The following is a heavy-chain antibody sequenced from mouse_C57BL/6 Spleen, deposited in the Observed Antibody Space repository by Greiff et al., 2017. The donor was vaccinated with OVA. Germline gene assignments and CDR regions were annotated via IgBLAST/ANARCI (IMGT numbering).Heavy chain of an antibody. Sequence: HVQLQQPWAELVKPVASVKLSCKASGYTFTSYWMPWVKQRPGRGLAWIGRIDPNSGGTKYNEKFKSKATLTVDKPSSTAYMQRSRLTSEDSAVDYCARAHTAHFDYWGQGTTLTVSS. D-gene: IGHD3-1*01. CDR3: ARAHTAHFDY. CDR2: IDPNSGGT. J-gene: IGHJ2*01. CDR1: GYTFTSYW. V-gene: IGHV1-72*01.